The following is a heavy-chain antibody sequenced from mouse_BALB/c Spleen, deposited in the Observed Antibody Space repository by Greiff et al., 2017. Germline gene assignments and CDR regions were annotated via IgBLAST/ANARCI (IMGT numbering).Heavy chain of an antibody. V-gene: IGHV14-3*02. CDR1: GFNIKDTY. CDR2: IDPANGNT. CDR3: ARGVYYGNYEDAY. Sequence: EVKLQESGAELVKPGASVKLSCTASGFNIKDTYMHWVKQRPEQGLEWIGRIDPANGNTKYDPKFQGKATITADTSSNTAYLQLSSLTSEDTAVYYCARGVYYGNYEDAYWGQGTLVTVSA. J-gene: IGHJ3*01. D-gene: IGHD2-1*01.